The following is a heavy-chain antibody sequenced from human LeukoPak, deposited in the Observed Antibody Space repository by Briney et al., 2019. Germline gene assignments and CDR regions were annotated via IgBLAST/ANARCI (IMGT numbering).Heavy chain of an antibody. CDR2: IYYSGST. CDR3: ARDRLYYFDH. D-gene: IGHD3-22*01. Sequence: PSETLSPTCTLSGGSISNYYWSWIRQPPGKGLEWIGYIYYSGSTNYNPSLKSRVTISVDTSKNQFSLKLSSVTAADTAVYYCARDRLYYFDHWGQGTLVTVSS. J-gene: IGHJ4*02. V-gene: IGHV4-59*01. CDR1: GGSISNYY.